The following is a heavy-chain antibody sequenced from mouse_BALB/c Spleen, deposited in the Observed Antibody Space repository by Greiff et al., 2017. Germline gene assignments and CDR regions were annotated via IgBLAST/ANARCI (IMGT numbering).Heavy chain of an antibody. CDR1: GFTFSSYG. CDR3: ASLITTAPLFAY. CDR2: ISSGGSYT. D-gene: IGHD1-2*01. J-gene: IGHJ3*01. V-gene: IGHV5-6*01. Sequence: EVQLVESGGDLVKPGGSLKLSCAASGFTFSSYGMSWVRQTPDKRLEWVATISSGGSYTYYPDSVKGRFTISRDNAKNTLYLQMSSLKSEDTAMYYCASLITTAPLFAYWGQGTLVTVSA.